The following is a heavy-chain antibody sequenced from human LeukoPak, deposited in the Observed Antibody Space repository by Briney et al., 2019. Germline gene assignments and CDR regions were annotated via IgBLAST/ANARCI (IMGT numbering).Heavy chain of an antibody. CDR1: GFTFSSYA. Sequence: GGSLRLSCAASGFTFSSYAMHWVRQAPGKGLEWVAVISYDGSNKYYADSVKGRFTLSRDNSKNTLYLQMNSLRAEDTAVYYCQGTFGGAPYGMDVWGQGTTVTVSS. CDR3: QGTFGGAPYGMDV. D-gene: IGHD3-16*01. J-gene: IGHJ6*02. CDR2: ISYDGSNK. V-gene: IGHV3-30-3*01.